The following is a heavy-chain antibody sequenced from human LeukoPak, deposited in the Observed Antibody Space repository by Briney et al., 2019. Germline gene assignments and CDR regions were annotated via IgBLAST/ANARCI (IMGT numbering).Heavy chain of an antibody. V-gene: IGHV1-69*13. CDR2: IIPMFETA. Sequence: SVKVSCKASGGTFRDYSISWMRQAPGQGLEWMGGIIPMFETAMYARSFKGKVIITADELTSTFHLELSNLISEDTAVCYCAEGTGERCLESWGQGTLVTVSS. CDR3: AEGTGERCLES. D-gene: IGHD3/OR15-3a*01. CDR1: GGTFRDYS. J-gene: IGHJ4*02.